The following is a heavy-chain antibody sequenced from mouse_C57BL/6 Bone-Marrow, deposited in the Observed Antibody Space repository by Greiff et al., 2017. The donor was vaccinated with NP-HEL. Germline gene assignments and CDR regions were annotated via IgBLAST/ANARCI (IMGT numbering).Heavy chain of an antibody. Sequence: VQLQQPGAELVKPGASVKLSCKASGYTFTSYWMHWVKQRPGRGLEWIGRIDPNSGGTKYNEKFKSKATLTVDKPSSTAYMQLSSLTSEDSAVDYCARGVFTGSVAWFAYWGQGTLVTVSA. CDR1: GYTFTSYW. CDR2: IDPNSGGT. CDR3: ARGVFTGSVAWFAY. J-gene: IGHJ3*01. D-gene: IGHD4-1*01. V-gene: IGHV1-72*01.